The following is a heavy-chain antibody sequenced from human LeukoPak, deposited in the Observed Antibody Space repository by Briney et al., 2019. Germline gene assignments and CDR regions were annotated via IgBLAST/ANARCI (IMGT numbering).Heavy chain of an antibody. CDR2: MNPNSGNT. J-gene: IGHJ4*02. V-gene: IGHV1-8*01. D-gene: IGHD3-10*01. Sequence: ASVKVSCKASGYTFTSYDINWVRQATGQGLEWMGWMNPNSGNTGYVQKFQGRVTMTRNTSISTAYMELSSLRSEDTAVYYCARSFYTYYYGSGSYLPGYWGQGTLVTVSS. CDR1: GYTFTSYD. CDR3: ARSFYTYYYGSGSYLPGY.